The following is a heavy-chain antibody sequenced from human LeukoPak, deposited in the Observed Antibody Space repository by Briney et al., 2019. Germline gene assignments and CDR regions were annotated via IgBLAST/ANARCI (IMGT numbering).Heavy chain of an antibody. Sequence: GGSLRLSCTVSGFTFSNYWMRWVRQAPGKGLEWVSVIYSGGSTYYADSVKGRFTISRDKSKNTVYLQMNSLRFEDTAMYYCARNWFDPWGQGTLVTVSS. CDR3: ARNWFDP. J-gene: IGHJ5*02. V-gene: IGHV3-53*05. CDR2: IYSGGST. CDR1: GFTFSNYW.